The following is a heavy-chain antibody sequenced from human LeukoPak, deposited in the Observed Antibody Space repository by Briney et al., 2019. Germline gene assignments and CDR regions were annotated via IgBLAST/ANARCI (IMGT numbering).Heavy chain of an antibody. Sequence: GGSLRLSCAASGFNLTDYWMSWVRQAPGRGLVWVSRINSDGSSTSYADSVKGRFTISRDNAKNTLYLQMNSLRAEDTAVYYCARDLTPPSPYYYYYGMDVWGQGTTVTVSS. J-gene: IGHJ6*02. CDR2: INSDGSST. D-gene: IGHD2-2*01. CDR3: ARDLTPPSPYYYYYGMDV. V-gene: IGHV3-74*01. CDR1: GFNLTDYW.